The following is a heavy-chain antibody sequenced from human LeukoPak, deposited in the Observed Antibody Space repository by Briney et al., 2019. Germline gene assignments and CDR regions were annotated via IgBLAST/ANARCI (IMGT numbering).Heavy chain of an antibody. V-gene: IGHV3-33*08. D-gene: IGHD3-10*01. CDR3: AREMKLLWFGESAYYYYGMDV. CDR1: GFTFSSYA. CDR2: IWYDGSNK. Sequence: GGSLRLSCAASGFTFSSYAMSWVRQAPGKGLEWVAVIWYDGSNKYYADSVKGRFTISRDNSKNTLYLQMNSLRAEDTAVYYCAREMKLLWFGESAYYYYGMDVWGQGTTVTVSS. J-gene: IGHJ6*02.